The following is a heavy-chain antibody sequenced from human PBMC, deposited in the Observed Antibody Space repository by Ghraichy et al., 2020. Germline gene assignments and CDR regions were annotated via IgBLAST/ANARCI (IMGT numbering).Heavy chain of an antibody. D-gene: IGHD4-17*01. V-gene: IGHV3-43*01. J-gene: IGHJ6*02. CDR1: GFTFDDYT. CDR2: ISWDGGST. Sequence: GGSLRLSCAASGFTFDDYTMHWVRQAPGKGLEWVSLISWDGGSTYYADSVKGRFTISRDNSKNSLYLQMNSLRTEDTALYYCAKDISIRYGDQGRYYYGMDVWGQGTTVTVSS. CDR3: AKDISIRYGDQGRYYYGMDV.